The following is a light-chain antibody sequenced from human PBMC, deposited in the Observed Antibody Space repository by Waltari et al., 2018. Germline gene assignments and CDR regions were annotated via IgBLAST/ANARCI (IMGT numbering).Light chain of an antibody. CDR1: ESVGKY. J-gene: IGKJ1*01. CDR2: HAS. Sequence: EIVLTQSPGTLSSSPGERATLSCRASESVGKYLAWYQQRPGQAPRLVMFHASNRATGIPDRFSGSGSGTDFSLTISRLEPEDFAVYYCQKYNRLPATFGQGTKVEIK. CDR3: QKYNRLPAT. V-gene: IGKV3-20*01.